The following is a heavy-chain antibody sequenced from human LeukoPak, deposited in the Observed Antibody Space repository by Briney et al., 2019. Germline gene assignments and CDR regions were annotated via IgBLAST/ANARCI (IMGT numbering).Heavy chain of an antibody. Sequence: PSETLSHTCAVYGGSFSGYYWSWIRQPPGKGLEWIGYIYYSGSTYYNPSLKSRVTISVDTSKNQFSLKLSSVTAADTAVYYCARVAILMFDPWGQGTLVTVSS. D-gene: IGHD2-15*01. CDR3: ARVAILMFDP. CDR1: GGSFSGYY. V-gene: IGHV4-30-4*08. J-gene: IGHJ5*02. CDR2: IYYSGST.